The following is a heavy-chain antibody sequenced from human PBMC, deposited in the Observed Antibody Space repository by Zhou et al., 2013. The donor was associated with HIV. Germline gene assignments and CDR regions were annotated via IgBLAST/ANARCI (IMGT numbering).Heavy chain of an antibody. J-gene: IGHJ5*02. CDR3: AREGDPLGYCSSTSCYGGNWFDP. V-gene: IGHV1-69*05. Sequence: QVQLVQSGAEVKKPGSSVKVSCKASGGTFSSYAISWVRQAPGQGLEWMGGIIPIFGTANYAQKFQGRVTITTDESTSTAYMELSSLRSDDTAVYYCAREGDPLGYCSSTSCYGGNWFDPWGQGTLVTVSS. CDR1: GGTFSSYA. D-gene: IGHD2-2*01. CDR2: IIPIFGTA.